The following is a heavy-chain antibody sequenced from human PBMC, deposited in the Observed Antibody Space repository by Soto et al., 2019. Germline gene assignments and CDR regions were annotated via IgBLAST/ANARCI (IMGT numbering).Heavy chain of an antibody. CDR3: ARAPQWNYGYPSYFYY. V-gene: IGHV4-59*01. D-gene: IGHD3-10*01. CDR1: GGSISSYY. CDR2: IYYSGST. J-gene: IGHJ4*02. Sequence: SETLSLTCTVSGGSISSYYWSWIRQPPGKGLEWIGYIYYSGSTNYNPSLKSRVTISVDTSKNQFSLKLSSVTAADTAVYYCARAPQWNYGYPSYFYYWGQGTLVTVSS.